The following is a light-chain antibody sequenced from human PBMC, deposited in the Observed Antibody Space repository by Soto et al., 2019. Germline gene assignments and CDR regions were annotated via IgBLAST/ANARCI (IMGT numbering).Light chain of an antibody. CDR1: SSDVGGYNY. J-gene: IGLJ1*01. CDR2: AVS. Sequence: QSALTQPPSASGSPGQSVTISCTGTSSDVGGYNYVSWYQQHPGKAPKLMIYAVSKRPSGVPDRFSGSKSGNTASLTVSGLQAEDEADYYCSSYAGSNNFEVFGTGPKVPVL. V-gene: IGLV2-8*01. CDR3: SSYAGSNNFEV.